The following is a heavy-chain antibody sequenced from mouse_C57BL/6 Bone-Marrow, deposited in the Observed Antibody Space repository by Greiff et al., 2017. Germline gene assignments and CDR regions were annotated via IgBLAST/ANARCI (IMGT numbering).Heavy chain of an antibody. Sequence: QVQLQQSGAELVRPGASVKLSCKASGYTFTDYYINWVKQRPGQGLEWIARIYPGSGNNYYNEKFKGKATLTAEKSSSTAYMQLSSLTSEDSAVYFCARGYDLDYWGQGTTLTVSS. V-gene: IGHV1-76*01. J-gene: IGHJ2*01. D-gene: IGHD2-3*01. CDR1: GYTFTDYY. CDR3: ARGYDLDY. CDR2: IYPGSGNN.